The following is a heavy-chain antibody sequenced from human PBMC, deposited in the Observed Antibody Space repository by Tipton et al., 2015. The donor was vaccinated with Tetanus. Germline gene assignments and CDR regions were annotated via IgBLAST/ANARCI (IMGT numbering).Heavy chain of an antibody. CDR2: IYYSGST. CDR3: ARVSTLRGGSYYSIAGTSLDY. V-gene: IGHV4-31*03. D-gene: IGHD1-26*01. J-gene: IGHJ4*02. CDR1: GGSISSAAYY. Sequence: TLSLTCTVSGGSISSAAYYWSWIRQHPGNGLEWIGYIYYSGSTYYNSSLKSRVTISIDTSENHFSLKLSSVTAADTAVYYCARVSTLRGGSYYSIAGTSLDYWGQGALVTVSS.